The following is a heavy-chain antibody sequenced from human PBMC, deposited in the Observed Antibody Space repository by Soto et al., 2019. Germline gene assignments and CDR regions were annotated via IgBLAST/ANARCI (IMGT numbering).Heavy chain of an antibody. CDR2: INAKDGST. CDR1: GYTFSDYY. CDR3: ARRKCLQYSYEDY. V-gene: IGHV1-46*01. J-gene: IGHJ4*02. D-gene: IGHD3-9*01. Sequence: QVQLVQSGTEVKKSGASVKVACRAFGYTFSDYYIQWVRQAPGQGLEWLGIINAKDGSTGYAQRFQDRITMTRNTSTTTIYMELSSLTSEDTDTYFCARRKCLQYSYEDYWGQGTLVTVSS.